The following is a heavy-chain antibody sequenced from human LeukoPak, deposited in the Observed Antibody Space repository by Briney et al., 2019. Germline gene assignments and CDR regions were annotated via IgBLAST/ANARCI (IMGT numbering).Heavy chain of an antibody. CDR1: GFTFSSYA. J-gene: IGHJ6*02. CDR3: AKAIAVPYYYGMDV. CDR2: ISYDGSNK. Sequence: GGSLRLSCAASGFTFSSYAMHWVRQAPGKGLEWVAVISYDGSNKYYADSVKGRFTISRDNSKNTLYLQMNSLRAEDTAVYYCAKAIAVPYYYGMDVWGQGTTVTVSS. V-gene: IGHV3-30-3*01. D-gene: IGHD6-19*01.